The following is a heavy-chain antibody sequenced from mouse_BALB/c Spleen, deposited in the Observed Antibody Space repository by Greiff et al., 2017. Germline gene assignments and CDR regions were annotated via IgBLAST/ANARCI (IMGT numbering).Heavy chain of an antibody. CDR3: ARDYYYGSFYAMDY. V-gene: IGHV2-9*02. Sequence: VKLVESGPGLVAPSQSLSITCTVSGFSLTSYGVHWVRQPPGKGLEWLGVIWAGGSTNYNSALMSRLSISKDNSKSQVFLKMNSLQTDDTAMYYCARDYYYGSFYAMDYWGQGTSVTVSS. J-gene: IGHJ4*01. CDR2: IWAGGST. D-gene: IGHD1-1*01. CDR1: GFSLTSYG.